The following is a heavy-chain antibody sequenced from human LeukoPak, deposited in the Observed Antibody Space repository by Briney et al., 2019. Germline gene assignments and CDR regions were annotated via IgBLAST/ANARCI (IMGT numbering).Heavy chain of an antibody. J-gene: IGHJ4*02. V-gene: IGHV3-23*01. D-gene: IGHD2-21*01. CDR2: ISGSGGST. Sequence: GGSLRLSCAASGFTFNNYAMNWVRQAPGKGLEWVSVISGSGGSTVYADSVKGRFTISRDNSKNTLYLQMNSLRAEDTGVYHCAKGHGECCGAGCYSRVLDFWGQGTLVTVSS. CDR3: AKGHGECCGAGCYSRVLDF. CDR1: GFTFNNYA.